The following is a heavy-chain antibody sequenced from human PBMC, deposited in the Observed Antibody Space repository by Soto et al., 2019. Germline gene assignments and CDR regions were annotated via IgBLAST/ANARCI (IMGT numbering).Heavy chain of an antibody. V-gene: IGHV3-23*01. CDR1: GFTFSSYA. CDR2: ISGSGGST. CDR3: AKSYTVTTRTRCAFDI. J-gene: IGHJ3*02. Sequence: EVQLLESGGGLVQPGGSLRLSCAASGFTFSSYAMSWVRQAPGKGLEWVSAISGSGGSTYYADSVKGRFTISRDNSKNTLYLQMNSLRAEDTAVYYCAKSYTVTTRTRCAFDIWGQGTMVTVSS. D-gene: IGHD4-17*01.